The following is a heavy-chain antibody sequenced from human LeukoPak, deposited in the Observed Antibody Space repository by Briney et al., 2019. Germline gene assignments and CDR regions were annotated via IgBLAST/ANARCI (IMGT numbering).Heavy chain of an antibody. CDR1: GFTFSSYA. V-gene: IGHV3-23*01. D-gene: IGHD6-19*01. CDR2: ISGSGDYT. CDR3: AKVTVGSSGWYLGY. Sequence: GGSLRLSCAASGFTFSSYAMTWVRQAPGKGLEWVSSISGSGDYTYYADSVEGRFTISRDNSKNPLYLQMNSLRAEDTAVHYCAKVTVGSSGWYLGYWGQGTLVTVSS. J-gene: IGHJ4*02.